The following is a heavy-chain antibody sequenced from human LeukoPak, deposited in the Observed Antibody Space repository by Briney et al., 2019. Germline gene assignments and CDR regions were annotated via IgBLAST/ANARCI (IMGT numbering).Heavy chain of an antibody. CDR1: GGSISSSSYY. D-gene: IGHD4-17*01. J-gene: IGHJ3*02. CDR3: ARRPSYGDYVDAFDI. CDR2: IYYSGTT. V-gene: IGHV4-39*01. Sequence: SETLSLTCTVSGGSISSSSYYWGWIRQPQGKGLEWIGSIYYSGTTYYNPSLKSRVTISVDTSKNQFSLKLNSVTAADTAVYYCARRPSYGDYVDAFDIWGQGTMVTVSS.